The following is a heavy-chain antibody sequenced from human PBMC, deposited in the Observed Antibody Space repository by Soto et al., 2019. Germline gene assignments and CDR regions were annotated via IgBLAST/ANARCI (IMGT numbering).Heavy chain of an antibody. Sequence: EVQLLESGGGLVQPGGSLRLSCAASVFTFSSYAMSWVRQAPGKGLEWVSAISGSGGSTYYADSVKGRFTISRDNSKNTLYLQMNSLRDEDTAVYYCAKDAELGTHFDYWGQGTLVTVSS. V-gene: IGHV3-23*01. CDR2: ISGSGGST. D-gene: IGHD6-6*01. CDR3: AKDAELGTHFDY. J-gene: IGHJ4*02. CDR1: VFTFSSYA.